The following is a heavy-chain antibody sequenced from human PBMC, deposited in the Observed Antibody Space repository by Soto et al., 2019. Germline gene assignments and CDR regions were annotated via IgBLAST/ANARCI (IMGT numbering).Heavy chain of an antibody. J-gene: IGHJ6*02. CDR1: GYTFTSYA. Sequence: QVQLVQSGAEEKKPGASVKVSCKASGYTFTSYAIHWVRQAPGQRLEWMGWINAGNGNTKYSQKFQGRVTITRDTTARAAYMDLSSLRAEDTAVYYGASSRIQVERCGMTVGGQGSTVTVSS. CDR3: ASSRIQVERCGMTV. CDR2: INAGNGNT. D-gene: IGHD1-1*01. V-gene: IGHV1-3*05.